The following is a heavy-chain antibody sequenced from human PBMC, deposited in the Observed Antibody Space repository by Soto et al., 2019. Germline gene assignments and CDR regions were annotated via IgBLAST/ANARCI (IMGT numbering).Heavy chain of an antibody. J-gene: IGHJ4*02. Sequence: SETLSLTCAVYGGSFSGYYWSWIRQPPGKGLEWIGEINHSGSTNYYPSLKSRVTISVDTSKNQFSLKLSSVTAADTAVYYCARGIYDSSGYYYYYFDYWGQGTLVTVSS. CDR2: INHSGST. V-gene: IGHV4-34*01. CDR1: GGSFSGYY. D-gene: IGHD3-22*01. CDR3: ARGIYDSSGYYYYYFDY.